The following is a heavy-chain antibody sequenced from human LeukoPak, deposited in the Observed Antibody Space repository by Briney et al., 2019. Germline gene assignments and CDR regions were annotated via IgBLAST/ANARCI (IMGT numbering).Heavy chain of an antibody. D-gene: IGHD2-21*01. CDR2: ISFDGSTA. V-gene: IGHV3-30*04. CDR1: GFKYN. CDR3: ASQTSIAAYFDS. Sequence: VGSLRLSCAASGFKYNMHLVRQAPGKGLEWVAFISFDGSTAYYADSVQGRFTFSIDTSNNTLQPQMNSLRTEDTAVYYCASQTSIAAYFDSWGQGTLVTVSS. J-gene: IGHJ4*02.